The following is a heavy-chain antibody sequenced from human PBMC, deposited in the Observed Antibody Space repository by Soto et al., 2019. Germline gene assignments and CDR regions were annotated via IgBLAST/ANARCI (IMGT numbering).Heavy chain of an antibody. J-gene: IGHJ6*02. V-gene: IGHV4-59*01. D-gene: IGHD5-18*01. CDR2: IYYSGST. Sequence: SETLSLTCTVSGGSISSYYWSWIRQPPGKGLEWIGYIYYSGSTNYNPSLKSRVTISVDTSKNQFSLKLSSVTAADTVVYYCARDRGGYSYGYKAYYYGMDVWGQGTTVTVSS. CDR3: ARDRGGYSYGYKAYYYGMDV. CDR1: GGSISSYY.